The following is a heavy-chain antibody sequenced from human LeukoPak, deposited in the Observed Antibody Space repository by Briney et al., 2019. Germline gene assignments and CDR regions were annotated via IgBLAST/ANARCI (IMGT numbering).Heavy chain of an antibody. D-gene: IGHD3-22*01. V-gene: IGHV4-61*01. CDR1: GGSLTSGSSY. CDR3: ARLPSYYDSSGYTNWFDP. Sequence: PSETLSLTCTVSGGSLTSGSSYWGWIRQPPGKGLEWIGYIYYSGSTNYNPSLKSRVTISVDTSKNQFSLKLSSVTAADTAVYYCARLPSYYDSSGYTNWFDPWGQGTLVTVSS. J-gene: IGHJ5*02. CDR2: IYYSGST.